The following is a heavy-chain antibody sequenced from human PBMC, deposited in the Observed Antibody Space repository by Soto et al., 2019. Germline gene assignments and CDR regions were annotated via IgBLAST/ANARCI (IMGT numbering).Heavy chain of an antibody. D-gene: IGHD3-10*01. Sequence: RGSLRLSCEASGFTFSNYFMNWFRQAPGKGLEWVSSITSSSSYISYAASVNGRFTISRDNAKKSLYLQMDSLRAEDTAVYYCAGTYGSADSWGQGTLVTVSS. J-gene: IGHJ5*01. V-gene: IGHV3-21*01. CDR2: ITSSSSYI. CDR1: GFTFSNYF. CDR3: AGTYGSADS.